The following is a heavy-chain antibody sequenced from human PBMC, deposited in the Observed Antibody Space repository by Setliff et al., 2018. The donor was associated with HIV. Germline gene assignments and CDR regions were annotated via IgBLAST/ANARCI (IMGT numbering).Heavy chain of an antibody. J-gene: IGHJ4*02. Sequence: PSETLSLTCTVSGGSINTYYWSWIRQPAGKGLEWIGRFYTSGSTNYNPSLKSRVTMSVDTSKNQFSLKLRSVTAADTAVYYCARDLGGPRNFDNWGQGTLVTVSS. V-gene: IGHV4-4*07. CDR3: ARDLGGPRNFDN. D-gene: IGHD2-15*01. CDR2: FYTSGST. CDR1: GGSINTYY.